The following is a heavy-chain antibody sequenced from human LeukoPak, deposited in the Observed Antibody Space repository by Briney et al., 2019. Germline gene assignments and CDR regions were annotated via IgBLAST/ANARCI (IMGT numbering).Heavy chain of an antibody. D-gene: IGHD2/OR15-2a*01. CDR3: AREVVIVPDYFYYGLDV. J-gene: IGHJ6*02. CDR1: GFTFGDYY. V-gene: IGHV3-11*01. CDR2: ISSRGDSL. Sequence: GGSLRLSCAASGFTFGDYYMTWVRQAPGKGLEWLSFISSRGDSLYYADSVRGRFTISRDNAKNSLFLQMNSLRAEDTAVYYCAREVVIVPDYFYYGLDVWGQGTTVSVSS.